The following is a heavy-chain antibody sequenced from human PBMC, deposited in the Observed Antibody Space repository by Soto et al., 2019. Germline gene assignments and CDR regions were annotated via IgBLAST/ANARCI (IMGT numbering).Heavy chain of an antibody. Sequence: GGSLRLSCAASGFTFSSYGMHWVRQAPSKGLEWVAVISYDGSNKYYADSVKGRFTISRDNSKNTLYLQMNSLRAEDTAVYYCAKGNAQYYDYVWGSYRNWFDPWGQGTLVTVSS. CDR3: AKGNAQYYDYVWGSYRNWFDP. V-gene: IGHV3-30*18. J-gene: IGHJ5*02. CDR1: GFTFSSYG. CDR2: ISYDGSNK. D-gene: IGHD3-16*02.